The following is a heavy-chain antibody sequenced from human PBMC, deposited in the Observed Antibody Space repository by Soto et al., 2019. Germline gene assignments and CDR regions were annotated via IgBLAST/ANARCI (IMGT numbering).Heavy chain of an antibody. Sequence: GGSLRLSCAASGFTFSSYVMHWVRQAPGKGLEWVAVISYDGSNKYYADSVKGRFTISRDNSKNTLYLQMNSLRAEDTAVYYCAKDGSDYYYYGMDVWGQGTTVAV. J-gene: IGHJ6*02. CDR1: GFTFSSYV. V-gene: IGHV3-30*18. D-gene: IGHD1-26*01. CDR3: AKDGSDYYYYGMDV. CDR2: ISYDGSNK.